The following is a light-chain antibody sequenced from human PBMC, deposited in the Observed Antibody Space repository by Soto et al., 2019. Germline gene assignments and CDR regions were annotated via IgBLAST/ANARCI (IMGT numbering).Light chain of an antibody. V-gene: IGKV1-5*03. CDR3: QQYNSDPYT. Sequence: DIQMTQSPSTLSASVGDRVTITCRASQSISSWLAWYQQKPGKAPKLLIYKASSLESEVPSRFSGSGSGTEFTLTISSLQPDDFATYYCQQYNSDPYTFGQGTKLEIK. CDR1: QSISSW. CDR2: KAS. J-gene: IGKJ2*01.